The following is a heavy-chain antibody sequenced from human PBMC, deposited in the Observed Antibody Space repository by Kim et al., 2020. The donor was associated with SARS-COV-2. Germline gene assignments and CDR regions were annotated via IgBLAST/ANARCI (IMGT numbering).Heavy chain of an antibody. J-gene: IGHJ6*02. Sequence: GGSLRLSCAASGFTFSNAWMSWVRQPPGKGLEWVGRIKKKADGGTIDYAAPVKGRFTISRDDSRNTLYLQMNSLKSEDTAVYYCSTGGKGYGMDVWGQGT. V-gene: IGHV3-15*01. CDR1: GFTFSNAW. CDR3: STGGKGYGMDV. CDR2: IKKKADGGTI.